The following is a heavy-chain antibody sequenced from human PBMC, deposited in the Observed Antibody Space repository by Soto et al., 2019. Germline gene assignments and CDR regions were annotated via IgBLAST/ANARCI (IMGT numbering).Heavy chain of an antibody. CDR1: GFTFSSYE. Sequence: GSLRLSCAASGFTFSSYEMNWVRQAPGKGLEWVSYISSSGSTIYYADSVKGRFTISRDNAKNSLYLQMNSLRAEDTAVYYCASSTYDILTGLYDNYFDYWGQGTLVTVSS. V-gene: IGHV3-48*03. CDR3: ASSTYDILTGLYDNYFDY. D-gene: IGHD3-9*01. CDR2: ISSSGSTI. J-gene: IGHJ4*02.